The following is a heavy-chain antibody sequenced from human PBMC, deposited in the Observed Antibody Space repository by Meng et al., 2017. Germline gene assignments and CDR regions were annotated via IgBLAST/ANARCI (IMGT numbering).Heavy chain of an antibody. CDR1: GCTFTSYA. CDR2: LNAGNGDT. J-gene: IGHJ4*02. CDR3: ARDSCTGGICYRGSFDY. V-gene: IGHV1-3*01. Sequence: GRLLEFGAVVKEPVASVKVSCKASGCTFTSYAMHWVLQATVQSLEWMGWLNAGNGDTKYSQKFQGRVTITRDSSASTAYMELSSLRSEDTAVYYCARDSCTGGICYRGSFDYWAQGTLVTVSS. D-gene: IGHD2-15*01.